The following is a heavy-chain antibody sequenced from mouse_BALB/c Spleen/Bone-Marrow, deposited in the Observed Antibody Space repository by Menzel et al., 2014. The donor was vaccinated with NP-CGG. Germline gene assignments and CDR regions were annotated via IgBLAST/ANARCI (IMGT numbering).Heavy chain of an antibody. CDR1: GFTFTDYY. Sequence: EVKLVESGGGLVQPGGSLRLSCATSGFTFTDYYMSWVRQTPGKALEWLGFIRNKANGYTAGYSVSVKGRFTISRDNSQNILYLQMNPLRAEDSATYYCARDENYDIYWYFDVWGAGTTVTVSS. CDR2: IRNKANGYTA. V-gene: IGHV7-3*02. J-gene: IGHJ1*01. D-gene: IGHD1-1*01. CDR3: ARDENYDIYWYFDV.